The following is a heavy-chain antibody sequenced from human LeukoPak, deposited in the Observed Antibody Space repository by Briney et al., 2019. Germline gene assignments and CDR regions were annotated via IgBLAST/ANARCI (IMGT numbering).Heavy chain of an antibody. CDR1: GFTFTTYA. Sequence: GGSLRLSCAASGFTFTTYAMTWVRQAPGKGLEWVSGISGSGGSTYYADSVKGRFTISRDSSNNMVYLQMNSLRAKDTAVYYCARDRGNEYSSSSRGVGSFDYWGQGTLVTVSS. V-gene: IGHV3-23*01. CDR2: ISGSGGST. CDR3: ARDRGNEYSSSSRGVGSFDY. D-gene: IGHD6-6*01. J-gene: IGHJ4*02.